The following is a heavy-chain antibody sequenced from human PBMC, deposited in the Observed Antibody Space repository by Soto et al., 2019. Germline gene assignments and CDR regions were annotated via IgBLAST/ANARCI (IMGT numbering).Heavy chain of an antibody. CDR1: GGSISSYY. CDR3: ARVSANDFSINPSDYGMDV. J-gene: IGHJ6*02. CDR2: IYYSGST. D-gene: IGHD3-3*01. Sequence: SETLSLTCTVSGGSISSYYWSWIRQPPGKGLEWIGYIYYSGSTNYNPSLKSRVTISVDTSKNQFSLKLSSVTAADTAVYYCARVSANDFSINPSDYGMDVWGQGTTGTVSS. V-gene: IGHV4-59*01.